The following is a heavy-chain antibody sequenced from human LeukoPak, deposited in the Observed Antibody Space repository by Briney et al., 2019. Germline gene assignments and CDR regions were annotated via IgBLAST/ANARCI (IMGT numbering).Heavy chain of an antibody. J-gene: IGHJ6*04. CDR3: ARDPGFLVVPAAQGLDV. Sequence: GGSLRPSCAASGFTFSNAWMSWVRQAPGKGLEWVGRIKSKTDGGTTDYAAPVKGRFTISRDDSKNTLYLQMNSLRAEDTAVYYCARDPGFLVVPAAQGLDVWGKGTTVTVSS. CDR2: IKSKTDGGTT. V-gene: IGHV3-15*01. CDR1: GFTFSNAW. D-gene: IGHD2-2*01.